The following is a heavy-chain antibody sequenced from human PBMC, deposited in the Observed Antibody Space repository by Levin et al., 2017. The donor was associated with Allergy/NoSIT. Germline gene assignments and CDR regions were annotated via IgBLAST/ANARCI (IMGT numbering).Heavy chain of an antibody. Sequence: ASVKVSCKASGYTFTSYYMHWVRQAPGQGLEWMGIINPSGGSTSYAQKFQGRVTMTRDTSTSTVYMELSSLRSEDTAVYYCAREDKSITIFGVVIYGWFDPWGQGTLVTVSS. CDR2: INPSGGST. CDR1: GYTFTSYY. V-gene: IGHV1-46*01. J-gene: IGHJ5*02. CDR3: AREDKSITIFGVVIYGWFDP. D-gene: IGHD3-3*01.